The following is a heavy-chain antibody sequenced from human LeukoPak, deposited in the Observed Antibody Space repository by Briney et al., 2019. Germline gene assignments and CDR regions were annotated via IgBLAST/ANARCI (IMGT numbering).Heavy chain of an antibody. CDR2: ISYDGSNK. CDR1: GFTFSSDW. V-gene: IGHV3-30-3*01. D-gene: IGHD2-15*01. CDR3: ARVRGCSGGSCYYFDY. Sequence: GGSLRLSCAASGFTFSSDWMRWVRQAPGKGLEWVAVISYDGSNKYYADSVKGRFTISRDNSKNTLYLQMNSLRAEDTAVYYCARVRGCSGGSCYYFDYWGQGTLVTVSS. J-gene: IGHJ4*02.